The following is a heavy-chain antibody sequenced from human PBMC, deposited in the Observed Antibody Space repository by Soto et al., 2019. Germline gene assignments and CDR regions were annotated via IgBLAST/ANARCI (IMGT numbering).Heavy chain of an antibody. Sequence: HPGGSLILSCAASGFTFSSYGMHWVRQAPGKGLEWVAVISYDGSNKYYADSVKGRFTISRDNSKNTLYLQMNSLRAEDTAVYYCAKGSHRWVITDSSWLSHAFDIWGQGTMVTVSS. V-gene: IGHV3-30*18. CDR3: AKGSHRWVITDSSWLSHAFDI. J-gene: IGHJ3*02. CDR2: ISYDGSNK. CDR1: GFTFSSYG. D-gene: IGHD6-13*01.